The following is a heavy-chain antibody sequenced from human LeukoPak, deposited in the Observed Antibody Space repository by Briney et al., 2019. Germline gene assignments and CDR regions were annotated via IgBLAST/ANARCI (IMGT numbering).Heavy chain of an antibody. CDR1: GFTFSRYS. CDR2: ISISSSYI. D-gene: IGHD1-26*01. CDR3: AKGSGWEASYFYYYMDV. Sequence: PGGSLRLSCAASGFTFSRYSMNWVRQAPGKGLEWVSSISISSSYIYYVDSVKGRFTISRDNSKNTLYLQMNSLRAEDTAVYFCAKGSGWEASYFYYYMDVWGKGTTGTISS. J-gene: IGHJ6*03. V-gene: IGHV3-21*01.